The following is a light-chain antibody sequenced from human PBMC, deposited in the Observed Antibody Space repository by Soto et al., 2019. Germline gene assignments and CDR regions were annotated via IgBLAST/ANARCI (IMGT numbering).Light chain of an antibody. CDR2: GAS. J-gene: IGKJ1*01. V-gene: IGKV3-20*01. Sequence: EIGLTQSPATLSLSPGERATLSCSASQSVSNNYLAWYQQKPGQAPRLLIYGASNRATGIPDRFNGSGSGTDFTLTISRLEPEDFAVYYCQQYGSSGTFGQGTKVDI. CDR3: QQYGSSGT. CDR1: QSVSNNY.